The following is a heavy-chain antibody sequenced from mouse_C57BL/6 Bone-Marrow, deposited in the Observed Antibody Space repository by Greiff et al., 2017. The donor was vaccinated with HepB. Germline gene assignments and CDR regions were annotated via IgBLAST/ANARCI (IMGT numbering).Heavy chain of an antibody. CDR3: ARGLGSSLYWYFDV. D-gene: IGHD1-1*01. Sequence: EVKLMESGGGLVKPGGSLKLSCAASGFTFSDYGMHWVRQAPEMGLEWVAYISSGSSTIYYADTVKGRFTISIDNAKNTLFLQMTSLRSEDTAMYYCARGLGSSLYWYFDVWGTGTTVTVSS. CDR2: ISSGSSTI. CDR1: GFTFSDYG. J-gene: IGHJ1*03. V-gene: IGHV5-17*01.